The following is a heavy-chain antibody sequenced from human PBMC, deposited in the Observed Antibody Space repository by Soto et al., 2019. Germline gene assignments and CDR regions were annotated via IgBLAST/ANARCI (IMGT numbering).Heavy chain of an antibody. J-gene: IGHJ4*02. CDR1: GFIFSDYS. CDR2: ISGRGGST. V-gene: IGHV3-23*01. CDR3: ARSSGDTWEQYYFDY. D-gene: IGHD1-1*01. Sequence: EVQLLESGGGLVLPGGSLRLSCAASGFIFSDYSMSWVRQAPGKGLEWVSGISGRGGSTYYADSGKCRFTISRDSSRNTLFLQMNSLRAEDTALYFCARSSGDTWEQYYFDYWGQGTLVPVSS.